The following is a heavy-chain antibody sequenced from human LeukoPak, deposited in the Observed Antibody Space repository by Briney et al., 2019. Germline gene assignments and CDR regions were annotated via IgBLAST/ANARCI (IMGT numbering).Heavy chain of an antibody. Sequence: GGFLRLSCAASGFTFSSYAMSWVRQAPGKGLEWVSAISGSGGSTYYADSVKGRFTISRDNSKNTLYLQMNSLRAEDTAVYYCAKDGSVTYCGGDCYSDYWGQGTLVTVSS. CDR2: ISGSGGST. CDR1: GFTFSSYA. CDR3: AKDGSVTYCGGDCYSDY. J-gene: IGHJ4*02. V-gene: IGHV3-23*01. D-gene: IGHD2-21*02.